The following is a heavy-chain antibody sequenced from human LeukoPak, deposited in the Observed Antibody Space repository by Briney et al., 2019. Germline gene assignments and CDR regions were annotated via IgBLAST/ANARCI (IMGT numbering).Heavy chain of an antibody. V-gene: IGHV4-34*01. CDR3: ARGAWATRLGS. CDR2: IYESGST. D-gene: IGHD2-15*01. Sequence: SETLSLTCAVYGESLNSYYWSWIRQPPGKGLEWIGEIYESGSTEYNPSLRSRVTISMVPSKQQFSLSLTSVTAADTAVYYCARGAWATRLGSWGLGTPVIVSS. J-gene: IGHJ4*02. CDR1: GESLNSYY.